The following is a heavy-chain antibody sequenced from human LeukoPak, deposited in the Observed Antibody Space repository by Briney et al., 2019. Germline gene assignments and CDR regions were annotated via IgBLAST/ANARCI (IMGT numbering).Heavy chain of an antibody. Sequence: PSETLSLTCTVSGGSISSYYWSWIRQPPGKGLEWIGYIYYSGSTNYNPSLKSRVTISVDTSKNQFSLKLSSVTAADTAVYYCARDARGDSSSSRIDYWGQGTLVTVSS. V-gene: IGHV4-59*01. CDR2: IYYSGST. CDR1: GGSISSYY. J-gene: IGHJ4*02. D-gene: IGHD6-6*01. CDR3: ARDARGDSSSSRIDY.